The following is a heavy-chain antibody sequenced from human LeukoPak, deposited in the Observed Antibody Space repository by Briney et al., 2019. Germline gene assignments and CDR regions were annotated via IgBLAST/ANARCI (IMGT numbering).Heavy chain of an antibody. Sequence: KPGGSLRLSCAASGVTFSTYTMNWVRQAPGRGLEWVSCISSRSSSIYYADSVKGRFTISRDNAKKSLYLQMNSLRAEDTAVYYCARVGGCSGGSCYATQGDGFDIWGQGTMVTVSS. CDR2: ISSRSSSI. J-gene: IGHJ3*02. D-gene: IGHD2-15*01. V-gene: IGHV3-21*01. CDR3: ARVGGCSGGSCYATQGDGFDI. CDR1: GVTFSTYT.